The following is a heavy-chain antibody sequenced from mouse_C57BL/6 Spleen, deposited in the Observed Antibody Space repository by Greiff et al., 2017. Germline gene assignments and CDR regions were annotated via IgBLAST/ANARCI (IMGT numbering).Heavy chain of an antibody. CDR3: ARHEDYGSSYVSAWFAY. V-gene: IGHV2-6-1*01. Sequence: QVQLKESGPGLVAPSQSLSITCTVSGFSLTSYGVHWVRQPPGKGLEWLVVIWSDGSTTYNSALKSRLSISKDNSKSQVFLKMNSLQTDDTAMYYCARHEDYGSSYVSAWFAYWGQGTLVTVSA. J-gene: IGHJ3*01. CDR2: IWSDGST. CDR1: GFSLTSYG. D-gene: IGHD1-1*01.